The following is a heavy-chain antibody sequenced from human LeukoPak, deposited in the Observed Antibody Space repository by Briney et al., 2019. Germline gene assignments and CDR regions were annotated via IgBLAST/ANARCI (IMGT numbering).Heavy chain of an antibody. D-gene: IGHD3-22*01. J-gene: IGHJ6*02. CDR2: IYSGGAT. V-gene: IGHV3-53*01. Sequence: PGGSLRLSCAASGFTFSSYEMNWVRQAPGKGLEWVSLIYSGGATDYADSVKGRFTISRDNSKNTLYLQMNSLRAEDSAVYYCARDSSGYYRMDVWGQGTTVTVSS. CDR1: GFTFSSYE. CDR3: ARDSSGYYRMDV.